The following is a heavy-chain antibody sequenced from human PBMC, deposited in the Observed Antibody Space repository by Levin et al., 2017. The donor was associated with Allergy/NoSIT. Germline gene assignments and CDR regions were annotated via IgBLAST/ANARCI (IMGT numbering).Heavy chain of an antibody. Sequence: SQTLSLTCAISGDSVSSNSAAWNWIRQSPSRGLEWLGRTYYRSKWYNDYAVSVKSRITINPDTSNHHFSLQLNSVTPEDTAVYYCARGGGVAGPRGVDYWGQGTLVTVS. V-gene: IGHV6-1*01. J-gene: IGHJ4*02. CDR1: GDSVSSNSAA. CDR2: TYYRSKWYN. D-gene: IGHD6-19*01. CDR3: ARGGGVAGPRGVDY.